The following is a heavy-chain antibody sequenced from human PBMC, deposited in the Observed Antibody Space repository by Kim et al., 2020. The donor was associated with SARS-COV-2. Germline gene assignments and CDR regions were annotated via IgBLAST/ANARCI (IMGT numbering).Heavy chain of an antibody. CDR2: GTA. V-gene: IGHV1-69*01. Sequence: GTANYAQKVQGRVTITADETTGTAYMELSSLRSEDTAVYYCARDQQQLDPWGQGTLVTVSS. J-gene: IGHJ5*02. D-gene: IGHD6-13*01. CDR3: ARDQQQLDP.